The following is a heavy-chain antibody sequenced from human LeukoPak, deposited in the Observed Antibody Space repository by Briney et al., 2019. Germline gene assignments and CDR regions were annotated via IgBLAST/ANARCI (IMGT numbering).Heavy chain of an antibody. Sequence: PGGSPRLSCAASGFTFSSYWMSWVRQAPGKGLEWVANIKLDGSEKYYADSVKGRFTISRDNAKNSLYLQMNSLRAEDTAVYYCARARGRFDYWGQGTLVTVSS. CDR1: GFTFSSYW. CDR3: ARARGRFDY. CDR2: IKLDGSEK. J-gene: IGHJ4*02. D-gene: IGHD6-25*01. V-gene: IGHV3-7*01.